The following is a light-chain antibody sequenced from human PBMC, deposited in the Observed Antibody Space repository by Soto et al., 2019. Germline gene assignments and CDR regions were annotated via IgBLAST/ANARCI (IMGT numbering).Light chain of an antibody. CDR3: SSYTTSTTRV. Sequence: QSALTQPASVSGSPGQSITISCAGTSSDVGVYDFVSWYQQHPGKAPKLLIYDVNNRPAGISNRFSGSKSGNTASLTISGLQAEDAADYYCSSYTTSTTRVFGGGTKLTVL. V-gene: IGLV2-14*03. CDR2: DVN. J-gene: IGLJ2*01. CDR1: SSDVGVYDF.